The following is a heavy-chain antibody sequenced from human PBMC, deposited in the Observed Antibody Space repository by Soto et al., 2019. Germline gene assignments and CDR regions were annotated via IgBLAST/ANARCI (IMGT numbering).Heavy chain of an antibody. CDR1: GFTFSSYS. V-gene: IGHV3-21*01. J-gene: IGHJ4*02. CDR3: ARDLPGGLFDY. Sequence: GGSLRLSCAASGFTFSSYSMNWVRQAPGKGLEWVSSISSSSSYIYYADSVKGRFTISRDNAKNSLYLQMNSLRAEDTAVYYCARDLPGGLFDYWGQGTLVTVSS. CDR2: ISSSSSYI. D-gene: IGHD2-15*01.